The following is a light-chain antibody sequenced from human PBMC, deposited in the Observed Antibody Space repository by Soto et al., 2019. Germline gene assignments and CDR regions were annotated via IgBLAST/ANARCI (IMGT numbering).Light chain of an antibody. V-gene: IGKV3-15*01. CDR3: QQNNNWPRT. J-gene: IGKJ1*01. Sequence: ERVITQSPATLSVSPWERATLSCRASQSVNSDLAWYQKKPCQAPRLLIYGSSTRATGIPPRFSGGGSGTEFTPSISSLQSEDFAVYYCQQNNNWPRTFGQGTKVDIK. CDR1: QSVNSD. CDR2: GSS.